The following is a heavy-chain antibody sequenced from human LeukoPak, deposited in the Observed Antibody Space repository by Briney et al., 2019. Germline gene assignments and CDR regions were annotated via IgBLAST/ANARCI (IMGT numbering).Heavy chain of an antibody. D-gene: IGHD5-12*01. CDR3: ARSGNAGPGWLRYYFDF. V-gene: IGHV3-30*04. CDR2: VSDDGTDK. Sequence: GGSLRLSCAASGFTFSSRAMRWVRQAPGKGLEWVAVVSDDGTDKYYADSVKGRLTISRDNSRNILYLQMSGLRVDDTAVYYCARSGNAGPGWLRYYFDFWGQGTLVTVSS. CDR1: GFTFSSRA. J-gene: IGHJ4*02.